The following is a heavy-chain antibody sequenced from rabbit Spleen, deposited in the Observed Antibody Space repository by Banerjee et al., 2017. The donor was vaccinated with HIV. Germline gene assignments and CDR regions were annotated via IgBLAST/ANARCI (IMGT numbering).Heavy chain of an antibody. V-gene: IGHV1S47*01. D-gene: IGHD1-1*01. CDR2: IDLVFGST. J-gene: IGHJ4*01. CDR1: GFDFSSYG. Sequence: QEQLVESGGGLVQPGGSLKLSCKASGFDFSSYGVSWVRQAPGKGLEWIGYIDLVFGSTYYATWVIGRFTISSHNAQNTLYLQLNSLTVADTATYFCVRGASSSGYYNLWGPGTLVTVS. CDR3: VRGASSSGYYNL.